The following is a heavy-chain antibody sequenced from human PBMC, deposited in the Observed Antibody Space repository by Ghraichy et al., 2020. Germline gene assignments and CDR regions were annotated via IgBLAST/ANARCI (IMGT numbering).Heavy chain of an antibody. V-gene: IGHV3-23*01. CDR1: GFTFSSRS. CDR3: AKLVED. Sequence: SLRLSCAASGFTFSSRSMSWVRQAPGKGLEWVSSITGSDGGTYYADSVKGRFTISRDNSKNTLYLQMSSLRAEDTAVYYCAKLVEDWGQGTLVTVSS. CDR2: ITGSDGGT. J-gene: IGHJ4*02.